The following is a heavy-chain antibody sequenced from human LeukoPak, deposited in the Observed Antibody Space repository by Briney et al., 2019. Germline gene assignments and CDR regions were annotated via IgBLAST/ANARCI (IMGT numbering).Heavy chain of an antibody. Sequence: GGSLRLSCAASGFTFSSYGMHWVRQAPGKGLEGVAVIWYDGSNKYYADSVKGRFTISRDNSKNTLYLQMNSLRAEDTAVYYCAREVVAATPGYYYGMDVWGQGTTVTVSS. D-gene: IGHD2-15*01. CDR2: IWYDGSNK. J-gene: IGHJ6*02. CDR1: GFTFSSYG. CDR3: AREVVAATPGYYYGMDV. V-gene: IGHV3-33*01.